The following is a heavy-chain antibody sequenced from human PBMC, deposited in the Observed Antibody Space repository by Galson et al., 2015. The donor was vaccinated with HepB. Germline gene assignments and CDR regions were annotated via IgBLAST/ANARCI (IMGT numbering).Heavy chain of an antibody. V-gene: IGHV5-51*01. J-gene: IGHJ5*02. CDR3: ARPPWGSPPRGPQP. D-gene: IGHD7-27*01. CDR1: GHSFTSYW. Sequence: QSGAEVKKPGESLRISCKDSGHSFTSYWIGWVRQMPGKGLEWMGIIYPGDSETRYSLSFQGQVTISADKSVSTAYLQWSSLRASDTAIYYCARPPWGSPPRGPQPWGQGTLVTVSS. CDR2: IYPGDSET.